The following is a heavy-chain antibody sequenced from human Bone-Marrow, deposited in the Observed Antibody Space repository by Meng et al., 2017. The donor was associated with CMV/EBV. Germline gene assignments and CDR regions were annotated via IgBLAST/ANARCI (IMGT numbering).Heavy chain of an antibody. CDR1: GYTFTGYY. Sequence: ASVKVSCKASGYTFTGYYMHWVRQAPGQGLEWMGWINPNSGGTNNAQKFQGRVTMTRDTSISTAYMELSRLRSDDTAVYYCARDNGGWFGELGAFAIWGQGPMVTVSS. J-gene: IGHJ3*02. CDR3: ARDNGGWFGELGAFAI. D-gene: IGHD3-10*01. CDR2: INPNSGGT. V-gene: IGHV1-2*02.